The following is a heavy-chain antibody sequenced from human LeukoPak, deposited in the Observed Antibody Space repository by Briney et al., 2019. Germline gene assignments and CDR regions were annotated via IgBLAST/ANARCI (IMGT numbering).Heavy chain of an antibody. D-gene: IGHD5-18*01. Sequence: SETLPLTCTVSGGSISSYYWSWIRQPPGKGLEWIGYIYYSGGTNYNPSLKSRVTISLDTSKNQFSLKLTSVTAADTAVYYCARGQGYGLLNAVDYWGQGTLVTVSS. J-gene: IGHJ4*02. CDR1: GGSISSYY. CDR2: IYYSGGT. CDR3: ARGQGYGLLNAVDY. V-gene: IGHV4-59*01.